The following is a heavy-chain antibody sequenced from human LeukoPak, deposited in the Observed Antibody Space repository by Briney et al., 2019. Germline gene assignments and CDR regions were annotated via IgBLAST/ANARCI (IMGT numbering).Heavy chain of an antibody. D-gene: IGHD3-16*02. CDR3: AKSLYGGCDH. Sequence: GGSLRLSCAASGFTFSTYAMHWVRQAPGKGLDWVADISYDGSSRSYADSVRGRFIISRDNSKSTLYVEMNSLRAEDTAVYYCAKSLYGGCDHWGQGTVVTVSS. V-gene: IGHV3-30-3*02. J-gene: IGHJ4*02. CDR2: ISYDGSSR. CDR1: GFTFSTYA.